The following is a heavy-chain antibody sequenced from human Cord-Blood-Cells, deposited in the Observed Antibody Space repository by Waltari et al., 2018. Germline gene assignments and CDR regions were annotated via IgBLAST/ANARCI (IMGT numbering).Heavy chain of an antibody. CDR2: SKNSGNN. V-gene: IGHV4-34*01. D-gene: IGHD6-13*01. Sequence: QVQPQQWGAGLLRPSETLSLTCAVDGVSFSGYYWSWIRQPPGEGLEWIGESKNSGNNNYNPSLKSRVTISVDTSKNQFSLKPSSVTAADTAVYYCARGQDSSSWYDYWGQGTLVTVSS. CDR1: GVSFSGYY. J-gene: IGHJ4*02. CDR3: ARGQDSSSWYDY.